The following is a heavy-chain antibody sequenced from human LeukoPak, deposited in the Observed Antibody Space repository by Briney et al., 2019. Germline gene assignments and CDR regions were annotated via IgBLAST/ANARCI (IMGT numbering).Heavy chain of an antibody. D-gene: IGHD4-23*01. J-gene: IGHJ6*02. Sequence: SETLSLTCTVSGGSISSSSYYWGWIRQPPGKGLEWIGSIYYSGSTYYNPSLKSRVTISVDTSKNQFSLKLSSVTAADTAVYYCATTVVTWGPHYYYYGMDVWGQGTTVTVSS. CDR1: GGSISSSSYY. CDR2: IYYSGST. CDR3: ATTVVTWGPHYYYYGMDV. V-gene: IGHV4-39*01.